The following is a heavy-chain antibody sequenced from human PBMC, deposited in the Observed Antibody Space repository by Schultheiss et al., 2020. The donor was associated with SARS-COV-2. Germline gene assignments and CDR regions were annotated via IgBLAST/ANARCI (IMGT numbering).Heavy chain of an antibody. J-gene: IGHJ4*02. CDR1: GGSISSGDYY. CDR3: ARHILTGNFGY. V-gene: IGHV4-61*02. D-gene: IGHD3-9*01. CDR2: IYTSGST. Sequence: SETLSLTCTVSGGSISSGDYYWSWIRQHPGKGLEWIGRIYTSGSTNYNPSLKSRVTMSVDTSKNQLSLRMTSVTAADTAVYYCARHILTGNFGYWGQGSLVTVSS.